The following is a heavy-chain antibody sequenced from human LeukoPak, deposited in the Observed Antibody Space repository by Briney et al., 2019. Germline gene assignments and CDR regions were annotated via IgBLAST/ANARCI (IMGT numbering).Heavy chain of an antibody. CDR3: AKGLLYDSSGSSAFDI. CDR1: GFTFSSYW. Sequence: GGSLRLSCAASGFTFSSYWMHWVRQAPGKGLVWVSRINTDGSSTSYADSVKGRFTISRDNAKNTLYLQMNSLRAEDTAVYYCAKGLLYDSSGSSAFDIWGQGTMVTVSS. CDR2: INTDGSST. D-gene: IGHD3-22*01. J-gene: IGHJ3*02. V-gene: IGHV3-74*01.